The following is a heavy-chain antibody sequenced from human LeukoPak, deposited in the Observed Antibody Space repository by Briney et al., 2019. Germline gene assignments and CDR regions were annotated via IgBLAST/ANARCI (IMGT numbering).Heavy chain of an antibody. CDR2: IYYSGST. J-gene: IGHJ3*02. CDR1: GGSISSGGYY. V-gene: IGHV4-61*08. Sequence: SQTLSLTCTVSGGSISSGGYYWSWIRQHPGKGLEWIRYIYYSGSTNYNPSLKSRVTISVDTSKNQFSLKLSSVTAADTAVYYCAGVTVTDAFDIWGKGQWSPSLQ. D-gene: IGHD4-17*01. CDR3: AGVTVTDAFDI.